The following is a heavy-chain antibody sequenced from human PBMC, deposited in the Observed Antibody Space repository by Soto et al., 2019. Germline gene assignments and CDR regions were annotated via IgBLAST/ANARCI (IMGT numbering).Heavy chain of an antibody. J-gene: IGHJ6*02. CDR1: GFSLSTGGVG. Sequence: QITLKESGPTLVKPTQTLTLTCTFSGFSLSTGGVGVGWIRQPPGKALAWLALLYWDDDKRYSPSLKSRLTITKDTSKNQVVLIMTNMDPEDTATYYCAHRASPPDLEGQLYPYYYYYGLDVWGQGTTVTFAS. CDR3: AHRASPPDLEGQLYPYYYYYGLDV. CDR2: LYWDDDK. V-gene: IGHV2-5*02. D-gene: IGHD2-2*01.